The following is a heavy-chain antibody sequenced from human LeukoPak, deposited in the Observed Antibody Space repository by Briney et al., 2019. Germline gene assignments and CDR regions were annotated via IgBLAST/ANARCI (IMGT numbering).Heavy chain of an antibody. J-gene: IGHJ4*02. Sequence: PSETLSLTCTVSGGSMSSYYWSWIRQPPGKGLEWIGYIYYNGKTNYSPSLNSRVTISVDTSRNQFSLRLNSVTAADTAVYYCARGGWSVVYWGQGTLVTVSS. CDR2: IYYNGKT. CDR1: GGSMSSYY. D-gene: IGHD6-19*01. CDR3: ARGGWSVVY. V-gene: IGHV4-59*08.